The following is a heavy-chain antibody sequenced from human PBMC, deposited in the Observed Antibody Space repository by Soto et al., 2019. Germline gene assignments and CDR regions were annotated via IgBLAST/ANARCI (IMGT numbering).Heavy chain of an antibody. J-gene: IGHJ5*02. Sequence: ASVKVSCKASGGTFSSYAISWVRQAPGQGLEWMGGIIPIFGTANYAQKFQGRVTITADESTSTAYMELSSLRSEDTAVYYCARYKDMADSSGWYWFDPWGQGTLVTVSS. CDR1: GGTFSSYA. CDR2: IIPIFGTA. CDR3: ARYKDMADSSGWYWFDP. D-gene: IGHD6-19*01. V-gene: IGHV1-69*13.